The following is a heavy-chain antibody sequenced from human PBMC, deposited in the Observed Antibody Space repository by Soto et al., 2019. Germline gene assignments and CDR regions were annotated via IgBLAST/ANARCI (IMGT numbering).Heavy chain of an antibody. Sequence: SETLSLTCTVSGGSISSSSYYWGWIRQPPGKGLEWIGSIYYSGSTYYNPSLKSRVTISVDTSKNQFSLKLSYVTAADTAVYYCARHQPYSSSWYGAFDIWGQGTMVTVPS. V-gene: IGHV4-39*01. D-gene: IGHD6-13*01. J-gene: IGHJ3*02. CDR3: ARHQPYSSSWYGAFDI. CDR2: IYYSGST. CDR1: GGSISSSSYY.